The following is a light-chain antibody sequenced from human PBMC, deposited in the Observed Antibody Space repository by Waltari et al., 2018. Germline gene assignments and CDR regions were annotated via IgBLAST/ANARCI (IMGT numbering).Light chain of an antibody. CDR2: DVS. V-gene: IGLV2-14*03. CDR3: SSYTTSSRV. J-gene: IGLJ3*02. CDR1: SSDFGGYNY. Sequence: QSALTQPASVSGSPGQSITFSCTGTSSDFGGYNYVSWYQQHPGKAPKLMIYDVSNRPSGVSNRFSGSKSGNTASLTISGLQAEDEADYYCSSYTTSSRVFGGGTKLTVL.